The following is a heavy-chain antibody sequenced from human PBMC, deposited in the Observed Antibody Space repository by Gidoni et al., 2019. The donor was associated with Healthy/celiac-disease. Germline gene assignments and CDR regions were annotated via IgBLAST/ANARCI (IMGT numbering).Heavy chain of an antibody. D-gene: IGHD5-18*01. CDR3: AREGSYGTDYYYYYGMDV. J-gene: IGHJ6*02. CDR2: IIPIFGTA. V-gene: IGHV1-69*06. Sequence: AISWVRQAPGQGLEWMGGIIPIFGTANYAQKFQGRVTITADKSTSTAYMELSSLRSEDTAVYYCAREGSYGTDYYYYYGMDVWGQGTTVTVSS. CDR1: A.